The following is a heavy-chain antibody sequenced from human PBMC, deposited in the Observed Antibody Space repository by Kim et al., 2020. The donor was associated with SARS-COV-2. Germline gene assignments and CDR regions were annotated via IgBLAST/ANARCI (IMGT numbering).Heavy chain of an antibody. D-gene: IGHD2-15*01. V-gene: IGHV4-39*07. CDR2: IYYSGST. Sequence: SETLSLTCTVSGGSISSSSYYWGWIRQPPGKGLEWIGSIYYSGSTYYNPSLKSRVTISVDTSKNQFSLKLSSVTAADTAVYYCAREGVAGAMSYNYWGQGTLVTVSS. J-gene: IGHJ4*02. CDR1: GGSISSSSYY. CDR3: AREGVAGAMSYNY.